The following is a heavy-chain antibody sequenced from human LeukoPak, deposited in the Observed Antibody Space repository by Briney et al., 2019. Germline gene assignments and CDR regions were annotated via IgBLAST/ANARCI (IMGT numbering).Heavy chain of an antibody. J-gene: IGHJ4*02. V-gene: IGHV4-39*07. CDR3: GRLMAGLD. D-gene: IGHD6-19*01. Sequence: SETLSLTCTVSGGSISSSSYYWGWIRQPPGKGLEWIGSIYYSGSTYYNPSLKSRVTISVDKSKNQFFLNLNFVTAADTAVYYCGRLMAGLDWGQGTLVTVSS. CDR2: IYYSGST. CDR1: GGSISSSSYY.